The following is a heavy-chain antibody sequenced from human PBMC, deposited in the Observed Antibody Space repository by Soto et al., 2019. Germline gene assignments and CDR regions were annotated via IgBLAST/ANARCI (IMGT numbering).Heavy chain of an antibody. CDR1: GFTFSDYG. J-gene: IGHJ4*02. Sequence: VQLVESGGGLVQPGGSLRLSCAGSGFTFSDYGVNWVRQAPGKGLEWISYISRGSDTIYYADSVMGRFTISRDDAKNSLFLQMNSLRDVDTAVYYCARASSTWEDDYWGQGTLVTVSS. D-gene: IGHD6-13*01. CDR2: ISRGSDTI. V-gene: IGHV3-48*02. CDR3: ARASSTWEDDY.